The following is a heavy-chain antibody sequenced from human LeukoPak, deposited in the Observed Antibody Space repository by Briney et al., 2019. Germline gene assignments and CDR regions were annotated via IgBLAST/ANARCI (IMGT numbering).Heavy chain of an antibody. CDR1: GGSTSSYY. Sequence: PSETLSLTCTVSGGSTSSYYWSWIRQPPGKGLEWIGYIYYSGSTNYNPSLKSRVTISVDTSKNQFSLKLSSVTAADTAVYYCARGYYYGSGSFDYWGQGTLVTVSS. CDR3: ARGYYYGSGSFDY. J-gene: IGHJ4*02. CDR2: IYYSGST. D-gene: IGHD3-10*01. V-gene: IGHV4-59*01.